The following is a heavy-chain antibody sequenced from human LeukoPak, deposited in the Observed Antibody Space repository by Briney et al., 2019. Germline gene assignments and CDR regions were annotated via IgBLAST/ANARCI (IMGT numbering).Heavy chain of an antibody. CDR2: TYYRSKWYN. J-gene: IGHJ6*02. D-gene: IGHD6-19*01. V-gene: IGHV6-1*01. CDR1: GDSVSSNSAA. CDR3: ARAMPPGIAVAGNYYYGMDV. Sequence: SQTLPLTCAISGDSVSSNSAAWNWIRQSPSRGLEWLGRTYYRSKWYNDYAVSVKSRITINPDTSKNQFSLQLNSVTPEDTAVYYCARAMPPGIAVAGNYYYGMDVWGQGTTVTVSS.